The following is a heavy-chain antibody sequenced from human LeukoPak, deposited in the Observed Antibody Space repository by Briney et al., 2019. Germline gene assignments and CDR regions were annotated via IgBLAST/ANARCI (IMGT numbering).Heavy chain of an antibody. V-gene: IGHV4-61*08. CDR2: IYYSGST. Sequence: SETLSLTCTVSGGSISSGGYYWSWIRQPPGKGLEWIGYIYYSGSTNYNPSLKSRVTISVDTSKKQFSLKLNSVTAADTAVYYCARAPPIVVVTAIDAFDIWGQGTMVTVSS. D-gene: IGHD2-21*02. CDR1: GGSISSGGYY. J-gene: IGHJ3*02. CDR3: ARAPPIVVVTAIDAFDI.